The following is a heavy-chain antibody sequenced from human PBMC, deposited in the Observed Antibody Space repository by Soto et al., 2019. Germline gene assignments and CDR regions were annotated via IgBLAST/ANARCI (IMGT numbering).Heavy chain of an antibody. V-gene: IGHV3-23*01. Sequence: GGSLRLSCAASGFTFSSYAMGWVRQGPGKGLEWVAVVSIGGSTRYADSVRGRFTISRDNSKNTLSLQMNSLTAEDTAVYFCEKRRGAGGQLDYWGQGALVTVSS. CDR2: VSIGGST. CDR3: EKRRGAGGQLDY. J-gene: IGHJ4*02. CDR1: GFTFSSYA. D-gene: IGHD2-15*01.